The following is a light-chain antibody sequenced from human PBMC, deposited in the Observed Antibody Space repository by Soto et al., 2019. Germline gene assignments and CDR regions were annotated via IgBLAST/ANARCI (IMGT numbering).Light chain of an antibody. J-gene: IGLJ1*01. CDR2: DVG. CDR1: SSDIGYYNY. V-gene: IGLV2-14*03. CDR3: NSYREDHPRFYV. Sequence: QSVLTQPASVSGSPGQSLTISCTGTSSDIGYYNYVSWYQHVPGKAPKLMIYDVGSRPSGVSSRFSGSKSGNTASLPISGLQPEDEADYYCNSYREDHPRFYVFGTGTKVTVL.